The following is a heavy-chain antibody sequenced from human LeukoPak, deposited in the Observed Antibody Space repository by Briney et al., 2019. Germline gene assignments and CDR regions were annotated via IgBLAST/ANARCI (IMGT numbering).Heavy chain of an antibody. CDR3: ARGGRYFDWLSPNAFDI. J-gene: IGHJ3*02. CDR2: IYYSGST. D-gene: IGHD3-9*01. V-gene: IGHV4-31*03. CDR1: GGSISSGGYC. Sequence: SETLSLTCTVSGGSISSGGYCWSWIRQHPGKGLEWIGYIYYSGSTYYNPSLKSRVTISVDTSKNQFSLKLSSVTAADTAVYYCARGGRYFDWLSPNAFDIWGQGTMVTVSS.